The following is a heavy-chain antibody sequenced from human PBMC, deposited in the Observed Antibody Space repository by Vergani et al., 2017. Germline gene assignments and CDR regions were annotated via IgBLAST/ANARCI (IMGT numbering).Heavy chain of an antibody. Sequence: QVQLVESGGGLVKPGGSLRLSCAASGFTFSDYYMSWIRQAPGKGLEWVSYISSSSSYTNYADSVKGRFTISRDNAKNSLYLQMNSLRAEDTAVYYCARDAPMIVGGHYYYYYGMDVWGQGTTVTVSS. D-gene: IGHD3-22*01. CDR2: ISSSSSYT. V-gene: IGHV3-11*05. CDR1: GFTFSDYY. J-gene: IGHJ6*02. CDR3: ARDAPMIVGGHYYYYYGMDV.